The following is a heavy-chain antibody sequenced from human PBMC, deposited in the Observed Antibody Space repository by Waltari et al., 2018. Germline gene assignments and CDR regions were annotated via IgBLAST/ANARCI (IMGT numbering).Heavy chain of an antibody. CDR3: ARKPWRAFDY. CDR2: INHSGST. CDR1: GGSFSGYY. V-gene: IGHV4-34*01. Sequence: QVQLQQWGAGLLKPSETLSLTCAVYGGSFSGYYWSWIRQPPGKGLEWIGEINHSGSTNTNPALKSRVTISVDTSKNQFSLKLSSVTAADTAVYYCARKPWRAFDYWGQGTLVTVSS. J-gene: IGHJ4*02.